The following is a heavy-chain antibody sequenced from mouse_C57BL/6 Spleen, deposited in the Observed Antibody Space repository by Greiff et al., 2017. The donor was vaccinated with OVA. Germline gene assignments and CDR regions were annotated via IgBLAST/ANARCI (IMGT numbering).Heavy chain of an antibody. J-gene: IGHJ3*01. CDR3: AREEDSNGDFAY. CDR1: GFTFSDYY. Sequence: EVKLVESAGGLVQPGSSMKLSCTASGFTFSDYYMAWVRQVPEKGLEWVANINYDGSSTYYLDSLKSRFIISRDNAKNILYLQMSSLKSEDTATYYCAREEDSNGDFAYWGQGTLVTVSA. CDR2: INYDGSST. D-gene: IGHD2-5*01. V-gene: IGHV5-16*01.